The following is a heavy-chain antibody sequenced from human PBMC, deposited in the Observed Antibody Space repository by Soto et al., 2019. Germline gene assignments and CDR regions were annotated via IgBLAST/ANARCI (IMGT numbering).Heavy chain of an antibody. CDR3: ARDGGKT. J-gene: IGHJ4*02. CDR1: GFTFSSYA. D-gene: IGHD3-3*01. Sequence: GGSLRLSCAASGFTFSSYAMHWVRQAPGKGLEYVSAISSNGGSTYYANSVKGKFTISRDNSKNTLYLQMGSLRAEDMAVYYCARDGGKTWGQGTLVTVSS. V-gene: IGHV3-64*01. CDR2: ISSNGGST.